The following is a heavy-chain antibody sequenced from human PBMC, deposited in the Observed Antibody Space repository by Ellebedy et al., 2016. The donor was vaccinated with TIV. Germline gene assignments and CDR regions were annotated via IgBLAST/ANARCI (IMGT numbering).Heavy chain of an antibody. Sequence: GESLKISCAASGFAFSGYWISWVRQAPGKGLEWVANINQDGSEETYVDSVKGRFIISRDNAKNSVYLQMNSLRSDDTAVYYCAREGVGATDYWGQGTLVTVSS. CDR1: GFAFSGYW. CDR3: AREGVGATDY. CDR2: INQDGSEE. D-gene: IGHD1-26*01. V-gene: IGHV3-7*01. J-gene: IGHJ4*02.